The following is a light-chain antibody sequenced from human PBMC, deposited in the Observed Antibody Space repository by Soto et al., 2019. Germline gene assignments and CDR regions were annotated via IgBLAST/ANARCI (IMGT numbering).Light chain of an antibody. V-gene: IGKV3-11*01. J-gene: IGKJ4*01. CDR3: QQRSNWPRLT. CDR2: DAS. Sequence: EIVLTRSPATLSLAPGERATLSCRASQSVSSYLAWYQQKPVQAPRLLIYDASNRATGIPARFSGSGSGTDFTLTISSLEPEDFAVYYCQQRSNWPRLTFGGGTKVDI. CDR1: QSVSSY.